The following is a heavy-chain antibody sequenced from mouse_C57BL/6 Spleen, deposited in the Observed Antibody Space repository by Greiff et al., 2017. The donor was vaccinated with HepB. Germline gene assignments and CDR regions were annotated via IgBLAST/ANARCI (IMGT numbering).Heavy chain of an antibody. D-gene: IGHD2-4*01. Sequence: EVKVEESGEGLVKPGGSLKLSCAASGFTFSSYAMSWVRQTPEKRLEWVAYISSGGDYIYYADTVKGRFTISRDNARNTLYLQMSSLKSEDTAMYYCTQNYYDYDWFAYWGQGTLVTVSA. CDR1: GFTFSSYA. V-gene: IGHV5-9-1*02. CDR2: ISSGGDYI. J-gene: IGHJ3*01. CDR3: TQNYYDYDWFAY.